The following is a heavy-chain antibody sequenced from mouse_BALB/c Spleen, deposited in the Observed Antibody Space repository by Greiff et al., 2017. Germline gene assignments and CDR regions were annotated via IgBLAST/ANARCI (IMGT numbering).Heavy chain of an antibody. Sequence: QVQLQQSGAELMKPGASVKISCEATGYTFSSYWIAWVKQRPGHGLEWIGEILPGSGSTNYNEKFKGKATFTADTSSNTAYMQLSSLTSEDSAVYDCARSALYGYDWFAYWGQGTLVTVSA. D-gene: IGHD2-2*01. CDR2: ILPGSGST. CDR3: ARSALYGYDWFAY. V-gene: IGHV1-9*01. J-gene: IGHJ3*01. CDR1: GYTFSSYW.